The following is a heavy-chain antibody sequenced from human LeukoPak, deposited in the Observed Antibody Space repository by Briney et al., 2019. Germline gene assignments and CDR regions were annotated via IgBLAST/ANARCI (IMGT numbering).Heavy chain of an antibody. CDR2: IYYSGST. Sequence: SETLSLTCTVSGGSISSYHWSWIRQPPGKGLEWIGYIYYSGSTNYNPSLKSRFTISVDTSKNQFSLKLSSVTDADTAVYYCAREEYSSSSGSRHFDYWGQGTLVTVSS. D-gene: IGHD6-6*01. J-gene: IGHJ4*02. CDR3: AREEYSSSSGSRHFDY. V-gene: IGHV4-59*01. CDR1: GGSISSYH.